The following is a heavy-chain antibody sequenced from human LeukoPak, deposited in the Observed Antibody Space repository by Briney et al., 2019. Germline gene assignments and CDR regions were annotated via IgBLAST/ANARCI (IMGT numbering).Heavy chain of an antibody. CDR3: AKPMEGYCSGGSCYSGDYYFDY. V-gene: IGHV3-23*01. Sequence: PGGSLRLSCAASGFTFSSYGMSWVRQAPGKGLEWVSAISGSGGSTYYADSVKGRFTISRDNSKNTLYLQMNSLRAEDTAVYYCAKPMEGYCSGGSCYSGDYYFDYWGQGTLVTVSS. D-gene: IGHD2-15*01. CDR2: ISGSGGST. CDR1: GFTFSSYG. J-gene: IGHJ4*02.